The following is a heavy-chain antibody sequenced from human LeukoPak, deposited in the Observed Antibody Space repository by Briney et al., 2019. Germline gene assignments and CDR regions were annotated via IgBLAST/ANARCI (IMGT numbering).Heavy chain of an antibody. CDR2: IWYDGSKK. CDR1: GFTFSDYG. V-gene: IGHV3-33*01. CDR3: TRRDGDNDRGFDY. J-gene: IGHJ4*02. Sequence: GGSLRLSCAASGFTFSDYGMHWVRQAPGKGLEWVAVIWYDGSKKYYADSVKGRFTISRDNSKNTLYLQMNSLRAEDTAVYYCTRRDGDNDRGFDYWGQGTLVTVSS. D-gene: IGHD4-23*01.